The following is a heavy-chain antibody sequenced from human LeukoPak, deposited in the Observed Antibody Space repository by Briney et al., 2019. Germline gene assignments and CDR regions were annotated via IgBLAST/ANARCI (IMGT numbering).Heavy chain of an antibody. Sequence: PGGSLRLSCAASGFAFSTYGMSWVRQAPGKGLEWVSAISGSGDNTYYADSVKGRFTISRDNSKNTLYLQMNSLRAEDTAVYYCARVDCSSTSCYYFDYWGQGTLVTVSS. CDR3: ARVDCSSTSCYYFDY. D-gene: IGHD2-2*01. CDR1: GFAFSTYG. CDR2: ISGSGDNT. V-gene: IGHV3-23*01. J-gene: IGHJ4*02.